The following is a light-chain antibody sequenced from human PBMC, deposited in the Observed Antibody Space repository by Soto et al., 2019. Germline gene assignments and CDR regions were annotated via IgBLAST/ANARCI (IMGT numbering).Light chain of an antibody. V-gene: IGLV1-44*01. CDR1: SSNIGSNT. CDR2: NNS. CDR3: AAWDDSLRGLE. Sequence: QSVLTQPPSASGTPGQMVTISCSGSSSNIGSNTVNWYQQLPGMAPKLLIYNNSQRPSGVPDRFSGSKSGTSASLAISGLQSEDEADYYCAAWDDSLRGLEFGGGTQLTVL. J-gene: IGLJ2*01.